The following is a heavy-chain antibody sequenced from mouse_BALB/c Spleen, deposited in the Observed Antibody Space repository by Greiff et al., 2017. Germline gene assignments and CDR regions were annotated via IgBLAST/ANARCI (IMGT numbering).Heavy chain of an antibody. Sequence: QVQLQQPGAELVKPGASVKMSCKASGYTFTSYWMHWVKQRPGQGLEWIGVIDPSDSYTSYNQKFKGKATLTVDTSSSTAYMQLSSLTSEDSAVYYCTYGNYECHFDYWGQGTTLTVSS. V-gene: IGHV1S127*01. D-gene: IGHD2-10*02. CDR3: TYGNYECHFDY. CDR2: IDPSDSYT. J-gene: IGHJ2*01. CDR1: GYTFTSYW.